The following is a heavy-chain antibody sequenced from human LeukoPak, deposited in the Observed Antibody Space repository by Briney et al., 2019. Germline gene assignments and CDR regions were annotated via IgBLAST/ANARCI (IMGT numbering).Heavy chain of an antibody. CDR1: GFTFSNYW. V-gene: IGHV3-9*01. Sequence: GGSLRLSCAASGFTFSNYWMHWVRQAPGKGLEWVSGISWNSGSIGYADSVKGRFTISRDNAKNSLYLQMNSLRAEDTALYYCARVLPNCSGGSCYLWTYYYYYMDVWGKGTTVTVSS. J-gene: IGHJ6*03. D-gene: IGHD2-15*01. CDR3: ARVLPNCSGGSCYLWTYYYYYMDV. CDR2: ISWNSGSI.